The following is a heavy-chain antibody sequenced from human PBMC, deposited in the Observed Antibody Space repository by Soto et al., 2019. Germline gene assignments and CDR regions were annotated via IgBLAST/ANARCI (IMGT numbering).Heavy chain of an antibody. D-gene: IGHD5-12*01. CDR3: ARGIVATTYYYYGMDV. Sequence: PSETVSLTCTVSGGSISSGGYYWSWIRQHPGKGLEWIGYIYYSGSTYYNPSLKSRVTISVDTSKNQFSLKLSSVTAADTAVYYCARGIVATTYYYYGMDVWGQGTTVTVSS. CDR1: GGSISSGGYY. V-gene: IGHV4-31*03. CDR2: IYYSGST. J-gene: IGHJ6*02.